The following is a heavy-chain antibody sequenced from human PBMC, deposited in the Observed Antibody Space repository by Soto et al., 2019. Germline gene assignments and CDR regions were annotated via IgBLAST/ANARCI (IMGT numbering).Heavy chain of an antibody. J-gene: IGHJ4*02. CDR1: GFTFSSYS. CDR3: ARDTYYYDSSGYYPLDY. D-gene: IGHD3-22*01. Sequence: GGSLRLSCAASGFTFSSYSMNWVRQAPGKGLEWVSSISSSSSYIYYADSVKGRFTISRDNAKNSLYLQMNSLRAEDTAVYYCARDTYYYDSSGYYPLDYWGQGTLVTVSS. V-gene: IGHV3-21*01. CDR2: ISSSSSYI.